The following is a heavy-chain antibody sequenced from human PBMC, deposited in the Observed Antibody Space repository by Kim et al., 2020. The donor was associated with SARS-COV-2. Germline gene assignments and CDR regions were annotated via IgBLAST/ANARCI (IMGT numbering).Heavy chain of an antibody. Sequence: PPLRGRVTISVDTSKNPFSLKLSSVTAADTAVYYCARDDRGSWYRYGMDVWGQGTTVTVSS. V-gene: IGHV4-59*01. CDR3: ARDDRGSWYRYGMDV. J-gene: IGHJ6*02. D-gene: IGHD6-13*01.